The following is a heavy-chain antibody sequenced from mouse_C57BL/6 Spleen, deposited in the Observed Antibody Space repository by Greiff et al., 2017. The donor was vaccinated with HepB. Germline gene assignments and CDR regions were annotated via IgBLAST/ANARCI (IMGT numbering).Heavy chain of an antibody. J-gene: IGHJ2*01. CDR3: ARERTRVVADY. V-gene: IGHV1-82*01. CDR2: IYPGDGDT. CDR1: GYAFSSSW. D-gene: IGHD1-1*01. Sequence: VQLQQSGPELVKPGASVKISCKASGYAFSSSWMNWVKQRPGKGLEWIGRIYPGDGDTNYNGKFKGKATLTADKSSSTAYMQLRSLTSEDSAVYVCARERTRVVADYWGQGTTLTVSS.